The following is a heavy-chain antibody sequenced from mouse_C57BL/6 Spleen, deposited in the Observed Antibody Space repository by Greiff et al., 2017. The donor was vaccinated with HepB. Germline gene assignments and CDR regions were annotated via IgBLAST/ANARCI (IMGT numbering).Heavy chain of an antibody. D-gene: IGHD1-1*01. CDR1: GYTFTSYW. Sequence: QVQLQQSGAELVKPGASVKLSCKASGYTFTSYWMQWVKQRPGQGLEWIGEIDPSGRYTNYHQKYKGKVTLTVDTSSSTAYMQLSSLTSEDSAVYYGARSRYVISYWYFDYWGQGTTLTVSS. CDR3: ARSRYVISYWYFDY. V-gene: IGHV1-50*01. CDR2: IDPSGRYT. J-gene: IGHJ2*01.